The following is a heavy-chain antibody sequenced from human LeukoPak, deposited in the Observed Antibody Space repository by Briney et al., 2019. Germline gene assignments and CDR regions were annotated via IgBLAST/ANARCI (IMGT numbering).Heavy chain of an antibody. D-gene: IGHD3-22*01. CDR3: ARLHFYYDDSGHLYYFDY. Sequence: SETLSLTCSVSGGSISGYHWSWIRQPPGNGLEWIGHIFYSGGTNYSPSLMSRVAISLDTSKNQFSLKLSSVTAADTAVYYCARLHFYYDDSGHLYYFDYWGQGTLVTVSS. CDR1: GGSISGYH. V-gene: IGHV4-59*01. J-gene: IGHJ4*02. CDR2: IFYSGGT.